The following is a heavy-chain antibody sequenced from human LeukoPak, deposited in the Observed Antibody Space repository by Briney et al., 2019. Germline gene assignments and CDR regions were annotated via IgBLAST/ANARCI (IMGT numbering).Heavy chain of an antibody. J-gene: IGHJ4*02. CDR1: GFTFSNYW. V-gene: IGHV3-74*01. D-gene: IGHD3/OR15-3a*01. Sequence: GGSLTLNSAGSGFTFSNYWMHWLRPAPGQGWVWVSHINSAGTTTNYADSVKGRFTISRDNAKRSLYLQMNSRRVEDTAGYYCAKLDVLPYFDSWGQGTLVTVSS. CDR3: AKLDVLPYFDS. CDR2: INSAGTTT.